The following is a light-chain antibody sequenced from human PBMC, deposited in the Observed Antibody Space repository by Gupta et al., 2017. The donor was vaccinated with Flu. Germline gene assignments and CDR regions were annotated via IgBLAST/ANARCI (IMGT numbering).Light chain of an antibody. CDR1: QNIDNY. Sequence: DVQVTQSLYSVSASVGDSVTITCRASQNIDNYFNWYQQHPGKAPKLLIFAASSLHSGVPSRFSGSVSGAYFTLTIDSLQPEDFATYYCQQSYRTPYGFGQGTKLEI. J-gene: IGKJ2*03. V-gene: IGKV1-39*01. CDR3: QQSYRTPYG. CDR2: AAS.